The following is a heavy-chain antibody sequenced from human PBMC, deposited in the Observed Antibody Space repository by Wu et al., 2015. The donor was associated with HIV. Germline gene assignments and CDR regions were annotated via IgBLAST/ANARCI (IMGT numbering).Heavy chain of an antibody. Sequence: QMQLVQSGAEVKKPGSSVKVSCKASGGIFTKYDINWVRQAPGKGLEWMGGTTPMFGSTNYAQKFQGRVTITSDVYTSTVYLELSSLRSEDTAIYYCARELEDPTIMVRAGFDPWGQGTLVTVSS. V-gene: IGHV1-69*01. CDR2: TTPMFGST. CDR1: GGIFTKYD. J-gene: IGHJ5*02. D-gene: IGHD3-10*01. CDR3: ARELEDPTIMVRAGFDP.